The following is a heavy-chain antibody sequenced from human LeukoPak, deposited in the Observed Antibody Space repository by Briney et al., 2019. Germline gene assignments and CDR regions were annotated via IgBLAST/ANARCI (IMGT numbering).Heavy chain of an antibody. CDR2: IIPIFGTA. V-gene: IGHV1-69*13. CDR1: GGTFSSYA. Sequence: SVKVSCKASGGTFSSYAISWVRQAPGQGHEWMGGIIPIFGTANYAQKFQGRVTITADESTSTAYMELSSLRSEDTAVYYCARELGYSSSSGLGYWGQGTLVTVSS. J-gene: IGHJ4*02. D-gene: IGHD6-6*01. CDR3: ARELGYSSSSGLGY.